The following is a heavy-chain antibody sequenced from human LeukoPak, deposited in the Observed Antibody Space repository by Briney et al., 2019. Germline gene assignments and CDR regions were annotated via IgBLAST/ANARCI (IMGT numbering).Heavy chain of an antibody. CDR1: GYTFTSYD. J-gene: IGHJ4*02. D-gene: IGHD3-22*01. Sequence: ASVKVSCKASGYTFTSYDINWVRQATGQGLEWMGWMNPNSGNTGYAQKFQGRVTMTRNTSISTAHMELSSLRSEDTAVYYCARVWGRFKVFGSDYYPFDYWGQGTLVTVSS. CDR2: MNPNSGNT. CDR3: ARVWGRFKVFGSDYYPFDY. V-gene: IGHV1-8*01.